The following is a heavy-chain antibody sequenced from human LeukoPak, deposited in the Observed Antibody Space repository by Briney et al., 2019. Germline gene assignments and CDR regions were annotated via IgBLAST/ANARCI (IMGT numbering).Heavy chain of an antibody. D-gene: IGHD5-12*01. Sequence: SETLSLTCVVYGGSFSGYNWSWIRQPPGKGLEWIGEINESGNTKYNPSLKTRVTIYIDTSKKEFSLKLTSVTATDTAVHYCARHSWMANWFDPWGQGTLVTVSS. J-gene: IGHJ5*02. V-gene: IGHV4-34*01. CDR2: INESGNT. CDR3: ARHSWMANWFDP. CDR1: GGSFSGYN.